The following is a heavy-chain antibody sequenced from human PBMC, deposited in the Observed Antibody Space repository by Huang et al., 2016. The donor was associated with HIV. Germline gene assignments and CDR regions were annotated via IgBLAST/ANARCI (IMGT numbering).Heavy chain of an antibody. J-gene: IGHJ4*02. CDR1: GFSISSYW. D-gene: IGHD3-22*01. CDR2: INSDGSST. V-gene: IGHV3-74*01. CDR3: ARDPRIQSWLNFFDY. Sequence: EVQLVESGGGLVQPGGSLRLSCAASGFSISSYWMHWVRQAPGKGLVLVSRINSDGSSTSYADSVKGRFTITRDNAKNTLYLQMNSLRAEDTAVYYCARDPRIQSWLNFFDYWGQGTLVSVSS.